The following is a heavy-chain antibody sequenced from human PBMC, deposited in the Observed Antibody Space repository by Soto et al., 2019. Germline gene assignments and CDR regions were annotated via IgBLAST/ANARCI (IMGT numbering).Heavy chain of an antibody. Sequence: VESLKISCNGSGYTFSKYWIGWVRQTPGKGLEWMGMIYPGDSDARYSPSFEGQVTFSADKFISTAYLQWSSLKASDTAIYYCARQGGEYNTMSDYWGQGTLVTVSS. D-gene: IGHD3-10*01. V-gene: IGHV5-51*01. J-gene: IGHJ4*02. CDR2: IYPGDSDA. CDR1: GYTFSKYW. CDR3: ARQGGEYNTMSDY.